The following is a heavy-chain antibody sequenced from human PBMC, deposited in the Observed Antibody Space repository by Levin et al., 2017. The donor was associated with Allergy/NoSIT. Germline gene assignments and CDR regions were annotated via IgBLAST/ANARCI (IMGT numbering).Heavy chain of an antibody. CDR2: INPNSGGT. CDR3: ARWRGPYGSGHDY. D-gene: IGHD3-10*01. J-gene: IGHJ4*02. Sequence: ASVKVSCKASGYTFTGYYMHWVRQAPGQGLEWMGWINPNSGGTNYAQKFQGRVTMTRDTSISTAYMELSRLRSDDTAVYYCARWRGPYGSGHDYWGQGTLVTVSS. CDR1: GYTFTGYY. V-gene: IGHV1-2*02.